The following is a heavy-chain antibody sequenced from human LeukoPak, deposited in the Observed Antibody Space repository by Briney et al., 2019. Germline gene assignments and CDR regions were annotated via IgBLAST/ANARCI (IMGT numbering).Heavy chain of an antibody. CDR2: IYYSGST. Sequence: SETLSLTCSVSGGSIRSYYWSWIRQPPGKGLEWIGYIYYSGSTNYSPSLKSRVTISVDTSKNQFSLKLSSVTAADTAVYYCARGVSALWGQGTLVTVSS. V-gene: IGHV4-59*12. J-gene: IGHJ4*02. CDR1: GGSIRSYY. CDR3: ARGVSAL. D-gene: IGHD5/OR15-5a*01.